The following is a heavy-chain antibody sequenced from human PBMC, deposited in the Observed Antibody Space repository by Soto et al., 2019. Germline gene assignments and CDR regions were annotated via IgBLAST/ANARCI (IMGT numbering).Heavy chain of an antibody. V-gene: IGHV1-69*04. CDR3: AREMGATNDY. D-gene: IGHD5-12*01. Sequence: QVQLVQSGAEVKKPGSSVKVSCKASGGSFSNYALNWVRQAPGQGLEWMGRIVPFVGITKYAQKFHGRVTITADKSTSTAYMELSSLRSEDTAVYYCAREMGATNDYWGQGTLVTVSS. J-gene: IGHJ4*02. CDR1: GGSFSNYA. CDR2: IVPFVGIT.